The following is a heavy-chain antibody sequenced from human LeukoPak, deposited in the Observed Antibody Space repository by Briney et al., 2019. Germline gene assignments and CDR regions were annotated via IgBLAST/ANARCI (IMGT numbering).Heavy chain of an antibody. V-gene: IGHV4-59*12. J-gene: IGHJ6*03. D-gene: IGHD2-8*02. Sequence: PSETLSLNASVYACTIYCLHWMRHGQPPGKGLEWIGYIYYSGSTNYNPSLKSRVTISVDTSKKQFSLQLSSVTAAETSEYYAVCYSAGGADYTYMDVWGKGTTVTVSS. CDR2: IYYSGST. CDR1: ACTIYCLH. CDR3: VCYSAGGADYTYMDV.